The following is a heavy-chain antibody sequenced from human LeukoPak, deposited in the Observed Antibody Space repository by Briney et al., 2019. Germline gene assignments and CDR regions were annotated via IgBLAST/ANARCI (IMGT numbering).Heavy chain of an antibody. J-gene: IGHJ4*02. V-gene: IGHV5-51*01. CDR3: ARREGTAYSSSWYPFDL. CDR2: IYPGDSDT. D-gene: IGHD6-13*01. Sequence: GESLKISCKASEHTFTNYWIGWVRQLPGKGLEWMGIIYPGDSDTRYGPSFQGQVTVSADKSISTAYLQWSSLKASDTAMYYCARREGTAYSSSWYPFDLWGQGTMVTVSS. CDR1: EHTFTNYW.